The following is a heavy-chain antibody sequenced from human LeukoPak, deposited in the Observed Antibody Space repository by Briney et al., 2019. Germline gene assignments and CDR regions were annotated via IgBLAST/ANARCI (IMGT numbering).Heavy chain of an antibody. CDR2: IYYSGST. CDR3: AREYCGGDCYYWYFDL. D-gene: IGHD2-21*02. J-gene: IGHJ2*01. V-gene: IGHV4-59*12. Sequence: SSETLSLTCTVSGGSISSYYWSWIRQSPGKGLEWIGYIYYSGSTNYNPSLKSRVTISVDKSKNQFSLKLSSVTAADTAVYYCAREYCGGDCYYWYFDLWGRGTLVSVSS. CDR1: GGSISSYY.